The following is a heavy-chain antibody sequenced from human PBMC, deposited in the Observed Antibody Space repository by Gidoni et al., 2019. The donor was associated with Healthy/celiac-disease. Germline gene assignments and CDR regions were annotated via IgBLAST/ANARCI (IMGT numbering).Heavy chain of an antibody. D-gene: IGHD2-2*01. V-gene: IGHV1-69*01. CDR3: AIKYQLPFDY. Sequence: QLVQSGTEVKKPGSAVKVSCKASGGTFSSYAISVVRQAPGQVLEWMGGIIPIFGTANYAQKFQGRVTITADESASTAYMELSSLRSEDTAMYYCAIKYQLPFDYWGQGTLVTVSS. CDR2: IIPIFGTA. CDR1: GGTFSSYA. J-gene: IGHJ4*02.